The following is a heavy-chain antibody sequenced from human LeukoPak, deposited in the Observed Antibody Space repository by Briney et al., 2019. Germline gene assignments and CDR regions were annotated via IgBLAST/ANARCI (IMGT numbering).Heavy chain of an antibody. CDR1: GFTFSSYL. CDR2: IKQDGTEK. V-gene: IGHV3-7*01. D-gene: IGHD3-22*01. J-gene: IGHJ4*02. Sequence: GSLRLSCAASGFTFSSYLMNWVRQAPGEGVEWVANIKQDGTEKLYVDSVKGRFTISRDNAKNSLYLQMNSLRAEDTAVYFCAGGRGWLVDYWGQGTRVTVSS. CDR3: AGGRGWLVDY.